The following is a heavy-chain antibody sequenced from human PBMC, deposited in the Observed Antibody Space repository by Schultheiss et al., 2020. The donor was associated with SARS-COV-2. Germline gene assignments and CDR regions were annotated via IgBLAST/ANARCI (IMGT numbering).Heavy chain of an antibody. CDR3: ARDSLLYCGGDCYSLPDY. V-gene: IGHV3-21*01. CDR1: GFTFSSYS. CDR2: ISSSSSYI. D-gene: IGHD2-21*02. J-gene: IGHJ4*02. Sequence: GGSLRLSCAASGFTFSSYSMNWVRQAPGKGLEWVSSISSSSSYIYYADSVKGRFTISRDNAKNSLYLQMNSLRAEDTAVYYCARDSLLYCGGDCYSLPDYWGQGTLVTVSS.